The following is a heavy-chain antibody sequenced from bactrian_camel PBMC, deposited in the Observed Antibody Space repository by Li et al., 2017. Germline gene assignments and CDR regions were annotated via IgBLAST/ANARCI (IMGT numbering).Heavy chain of an antibody. CDR1: GYTYDNYR. D-gene: IGHD3*01. V-gene: IGHV3S53*01. Sequence: HVQLVESGGESVQNGGSLTLSCVASGYTYDNYRMGWFRQAAGNKREWVASISPTGRVSYIGSVKGRFTISADSGRNLLSLQMNNLKPEDTGMYYCAADRSPPYCSPDYCFADTWGQGTQVTVS. CDR3: AADRSPPYCSPDYCFADT. CDR2: ISPTGRV. J-gene: IGHJ6*01.